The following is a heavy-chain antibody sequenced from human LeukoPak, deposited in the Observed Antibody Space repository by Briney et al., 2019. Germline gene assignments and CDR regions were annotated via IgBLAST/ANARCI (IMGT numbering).Heavy chain of an antibody. Sequence: GGSLRLSCAASGFTFSSYGMSWVRQAPGKGLEWVSAISGSGGSTYYADSVKGRFTISRDNSKNTLYLQMNSLRAEDTAVYYCAKDQGETGTTSPIDYWGQGTLVTVSS. CDR3: AKDQGETGTTSPIDY. CDR1: GFTFSSYG. V-gene: IGHV3-23*01. CDR2: ISGSGGST. D-gene: IGHD1-1*01. J-gene: IGHJ4*02.